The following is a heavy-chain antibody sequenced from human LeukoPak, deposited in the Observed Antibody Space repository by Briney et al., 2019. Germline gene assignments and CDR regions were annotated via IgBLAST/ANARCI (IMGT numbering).Heavy chain of an antibody. CDR3: ARDNEDIVANWFDP. D-gene: IGHD5-12*01. CDR2: ISAYNSNT. J-gene: IGHJ5*02. V-gene: IGHV1-18*01. Sequence: AASVKVSCKASGYTFTSYGINWVRQAPGQGLEWMGWISAYNSNTHYAQKLQGRVTMTTDTSTSTAYMELRSLRSDDTAVYYCARDNEDIVANWFDPWGQGTLVTVSS. CDR1: GYTFTSYG.